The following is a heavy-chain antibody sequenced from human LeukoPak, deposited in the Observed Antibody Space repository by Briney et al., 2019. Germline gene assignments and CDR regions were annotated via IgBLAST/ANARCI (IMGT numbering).Heavy chain of an antibody. Sequence: PSETLSLTCTVFGGSISSSSYYWGWIRQPPGKGLEWIGSIYYSGSTYYNPSLKSRVTISVDTSKNQFSLKLSSVTAADTAVYYCASVGYCSSTSCYRFGGLGWFDPWGQGTLVTVSS. CDR3: ASVGYCSSTSCYRFGGLGWFDP. CDR2: IYYSGST. V-gene: IGHV4-39*01. CDR1: GGSISSSSYY. D-gene: IGHD2-2*01. J-gene: IGHJ5*02.